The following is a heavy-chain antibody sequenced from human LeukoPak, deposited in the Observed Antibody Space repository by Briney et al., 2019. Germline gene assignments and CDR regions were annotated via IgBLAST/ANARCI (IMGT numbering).Heavy chain of an antibody. CDR3: ARGGQAGTGDF. V-gene: IGHV3-7*04. D-gene: IGHD3-10*01. Sequence: PGGSLRLSCAASGFTFRSYWMTWVRQSPGKGLEWVANIKQDGSEKFHVDSVKGRFTISRDNAKDSLYLEMNSLRAEDTAVYYCARGGQAGTGDFWGQGTLVTDSS. CDR2: IKQDGSEK. CDR1: GFTFRSYW. J-gene: IGHJ4*02.